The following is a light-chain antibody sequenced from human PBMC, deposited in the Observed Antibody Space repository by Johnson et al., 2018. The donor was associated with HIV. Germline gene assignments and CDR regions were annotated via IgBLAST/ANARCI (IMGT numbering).Light chain of an antibody. Sequence: SVLTQPPSVSAAPGQKVTISCSGSSSNIGYHYVSWYQQLPGTAPKLLIYENNKRPSGIPDRFSGSKSGTSATLGITGLQTGDEADYYCGTWDSSLSAGGFVFGPGTKVTVL. CDR3: GTWDSSLSAGGFV. CDR2: ENN. CDR1: SSNIGYHY. V-gene: IGLV1-51*02. J-gene: IGLJ1*01.